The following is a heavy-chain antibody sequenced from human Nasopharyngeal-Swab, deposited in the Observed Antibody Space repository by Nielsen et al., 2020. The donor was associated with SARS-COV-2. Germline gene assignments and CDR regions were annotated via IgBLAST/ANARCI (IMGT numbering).Heavy chain of an antibody. V-gene: IGHV4-39*01. J-gene: IGHJ4*02. CDR2: VYYGGST. CDR1: GASISTSAYY. Sequence: SETLSLTCTVSGASISTSAYYWGWIRQPPEKGLEWIGIVYYGGSTYYNPSLKSRLTIAVDTSKNQLSLKLSSVTAADTTVYYCARHSSRSYYFDYWGQGTLVTVSS. CDR3: ARHSSRSYYFDY. D-gene: IGHD1-26*01.